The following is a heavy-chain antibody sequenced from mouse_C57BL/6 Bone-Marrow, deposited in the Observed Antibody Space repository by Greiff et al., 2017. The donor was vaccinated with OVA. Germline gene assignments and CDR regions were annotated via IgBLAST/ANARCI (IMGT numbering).Heavy chain of an antibody. D-gene: IGHD2-1*01. CDR1: GYTFTSYW. Sequence: QVQLQQPGAELVKPGASVKLSCKASGYTFTSYWMQWVKQRPGQGLEWIGEIDPSDSYTNYNQKFKGKATLTVDTSSSTAYMQLSSLTSEDSAVYYCALYGNYLAWFAYWGQGILVTVSA. V-gene: IGHV1-50*01. CDR2: IDPSDSYT. CDR3: ALYGNYLAWFAY. J-gene: IGHJ3*01.